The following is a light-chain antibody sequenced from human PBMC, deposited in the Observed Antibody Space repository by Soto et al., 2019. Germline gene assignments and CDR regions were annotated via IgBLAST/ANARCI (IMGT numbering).Light chain of an antibody. J-gene: IGKJ5*01. Sequence: EIVLAQSPGTLSFSPGERATLSCRASQSVTSSTYLAWYQQKPGQAPRLLIYGASSRATGIPDRFRGSGSGTDFTLTISRLEPEDFAVYYCQQYGSSPRTFGQGTRLENK. CDR2: GAS. CDR3: QQYGSSPRT. V-gene: IGKV3-20*01. CDR1: QSVTSSTY.